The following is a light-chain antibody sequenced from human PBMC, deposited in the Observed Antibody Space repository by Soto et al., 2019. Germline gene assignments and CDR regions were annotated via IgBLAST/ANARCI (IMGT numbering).Light chain of an antibody. V-gene: IGKV3D-20*02. J-gene: IGKJ5*01. Sequence: ENVLTQSPGTLSLAPGERATLSCRASQSVSSRYLAWYQQQPGQAPRLLIYDVFNRATGIPARFSGSGSGTDFTLTISSLEPEDFAVYYCQQRSNWPITFGQGTRLEIK. CDR2: DVF. CDR1: QSVSSRY. CDR3: QQRSNWPIT.